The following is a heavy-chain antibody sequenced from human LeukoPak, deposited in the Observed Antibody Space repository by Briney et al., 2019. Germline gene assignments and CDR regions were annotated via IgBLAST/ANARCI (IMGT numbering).Heavy chain of an antibody. J-gene: IGHJ4*02. D-gene: IGHD1-1*01. CDR2: ISSSSSYI. CDR3: ARDRFTTGTTDY. Sequence: PGGSLRLSCAASGFTFSSYAMSWVRQAPGKGLEWVSSISSSSSYIYYADSVKGRFTISRDNAKNSLYLQMNSLRAEDTAVYYCARDRFTTGTTDYWGQGTLVTVSS. CDR1: GFTFSSYA. V-gene: IGHV3-21*01.